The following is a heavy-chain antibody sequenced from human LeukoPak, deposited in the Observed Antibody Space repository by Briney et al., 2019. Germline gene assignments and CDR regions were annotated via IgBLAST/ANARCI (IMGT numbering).Heavy chain of an antibody. Sequence: PSETLSLTCAVYGGSFSGYYWSWIRQPPGEGLEWIGEINHSGSTNYNPSLKSRVTISVDTSKNQFSLKLTSVTAADTAVYYCAGLYDILTAWGQGTLVTVSS. CDR3: AGLYDILTA. CDR2: INHSGST. J-gene: IGHJ4*02. V-gene: IGHV4-34*01. D-gene: IGHD3-9*01. CDR1: GGSFSGYY.